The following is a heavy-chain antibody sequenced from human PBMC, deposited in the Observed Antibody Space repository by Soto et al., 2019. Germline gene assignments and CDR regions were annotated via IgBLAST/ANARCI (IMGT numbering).Heavy chain of an antibody. CDR2: ISYDGSNK. V-gene: IGHV3-30*18. D-gene: IGHD1-26*01. J-gene: IGHJ6*02. CDR3: AKDGSMSEVNYYYYYGMDV. CDR1: GFTFSSYG. Sequence: GGSLRLSCAASGFTFSSYGMHWVRQAPGKGLEWVAVISYDGSNKYYADSVKGRFTISRDNSKNTLYLQMNSLRAEDTAVYYCAKDGSMSEVNYYYYYGMDVWGQGTTVTVSS.